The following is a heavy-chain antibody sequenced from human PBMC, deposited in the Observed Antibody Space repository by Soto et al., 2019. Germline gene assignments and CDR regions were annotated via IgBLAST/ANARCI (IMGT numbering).Heavy chain of an antibody. Sequence: QVQLVQSGAEVRKPGASVKVSCKASGYTFTTYDINWLRQARGLGLQWMGWMNPDSGTTGYAQTFQGRVTLTRDTSMNTAYMELSRLTYEDTAVYYCTRNRRETGDFDFLGQGTLVTVSS. D-gene: IGHD7-27*01. CDR2: MNPDSGTT. CDR3: TRNRRETGDFDF. CDR1: GYTFTTYD. J-gene: IGHJ4*02. V-gene: IGHV1-8*01.